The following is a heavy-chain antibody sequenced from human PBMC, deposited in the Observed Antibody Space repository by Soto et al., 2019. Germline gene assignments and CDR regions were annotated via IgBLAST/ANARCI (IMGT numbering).Heavy chain of an antibody. CDR3: MKARCSGNPCYVPDY. D-gene: IGHD2-15*01. Sequence: PGGSLRLSCAASGFTFSSYTMAWVRQAPGKGLERVSAISDSGGSPYYADSVQGRFTISRDNSKNTLFLLMNSLRAEDTATYYCMKARCSGNPCYVPDYWGHGTLVTVSS. J-gene: IGHJ4*01. V-gene: IGHV3-23*01. CDR2: ISDSGGSP. CDR1: GFTFSSYT.